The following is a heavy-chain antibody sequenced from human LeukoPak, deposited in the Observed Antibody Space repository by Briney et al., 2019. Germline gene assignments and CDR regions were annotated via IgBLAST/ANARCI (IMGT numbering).Heavy chain of an antibody. J-gene: IGHJ4*02. V-gene: IGHV7-4-1*02. CDR1: GYTFTSYA. D-gene: IGHD2-15*01. CDR3: ARRSSCSGGSCYSGLPTFDY. CDR2: INTNTGNP. Sequence: GASVKVSCKASGYTFTSYAVNWVRQAPGQGLEWMGWINTNTGNPTYAQGFTGRFVFSLDTSVSTAYLQISSLKAEDTAVYYCARRSSCSGGSCYSGLPTFDYWGQGTLVTVSS.